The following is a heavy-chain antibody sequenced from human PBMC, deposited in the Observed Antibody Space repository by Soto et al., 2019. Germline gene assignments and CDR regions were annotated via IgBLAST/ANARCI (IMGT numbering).Heavy chain of an antibody. CDR3: ARGPLVVLNYFES. CDR1: GGTFRNYP. Sequence: QVQLVQYGAEVKKPGSSVKVSCKASGGTFRNYPINWVRQAPGQGLEWMGSIFPLTDIPDYAQNFQARLTISADKSTTTAYMELRSLTSDDTAMYFCARGPLVVLNYFESWGQGTLVTVSS. V-gene: IGHV1-69*02. CDR2: IFPLTDIP. J-gene: IGHJ4*02.